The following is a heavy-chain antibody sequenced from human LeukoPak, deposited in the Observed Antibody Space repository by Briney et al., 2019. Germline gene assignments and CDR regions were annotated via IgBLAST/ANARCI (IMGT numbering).Heavy chain of an antibody. CDR1: GGSISSGSYY. J-gene: IGHJ5*02. CDR3: ARHVRTHSSSHWFDP. D-gene: IGHD6-6*01. Sequence: SETLSLTCTVSGGSISSGSYYWSWIRQPAGKGLEWIGSIYYSGSTYYNPSLKSRVTISVDTSKNQFSLKLSSVTAAGTAVYYCARHVRTHSSSHWFDPWGQGTLVTVSS. CDR2: IYYSGST. V-gene: IGHV4-39*01.